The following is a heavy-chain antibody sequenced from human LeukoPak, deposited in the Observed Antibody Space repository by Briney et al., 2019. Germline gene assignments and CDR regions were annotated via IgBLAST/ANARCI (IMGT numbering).Heavy chain of an antibody. Sequence: PGGSLRLSCAAPGFIFSSYVMHWVRQPPGKGLEWVAVISYDGSNKYYADSVKGRFTISRDNSKNTLYLQMNSLRAEDTAVYYCARGWDRDCTSTSCYIAYNWGQGTLVSVSS. D-gene: IGHD2-2*02. CDR3: ARGWDRDCTSTSCYIAYN. CDR2: ISYDGSNK. V-gene: IGHV3-30-3*01. J-gene: IGHJ4*02. CDR1: GFIFSSYV.